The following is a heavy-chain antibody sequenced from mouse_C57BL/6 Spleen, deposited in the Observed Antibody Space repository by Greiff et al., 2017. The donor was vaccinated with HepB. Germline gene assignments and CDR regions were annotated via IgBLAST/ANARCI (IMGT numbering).Heavy chain of an antibody. CDR2: ISDGGSYT. D-gene: IGHD2-4*01. Sequence: VQLQQSGGGLVKPGGSLKLSCAASGFTFSSYAMSWVRQTPEKRLEWVATISDGGSYTYYPDNVKGRFTISKDNAKNNLYLQMSHLKSEDTAMYYCARSIYYDYVDYAMDYWGQGTSVTVSS. J-gene: IGHJ4*01. V-gene: IGHV5-4*01. CDR3: ARSIYYDYVDYAMDY. CDR1: GFTFSSYA.